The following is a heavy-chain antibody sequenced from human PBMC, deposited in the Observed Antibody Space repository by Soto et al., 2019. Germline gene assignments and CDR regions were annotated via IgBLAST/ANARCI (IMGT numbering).Heavy chain of an antibody. Sequence: QVQLVESGGGVVQPGRSLRLSCAASGFTFSSCAMHWVRQAPGKGLEWVALISYDGSNKYYADSVKGRFTISRDNSKNTLYLQMNSLRAEDTAVYYCARDKRHLRFLECSYYFDYWGQGTLVTVSS. D-gene: IGHD3-3*01. CDR1: GFTFSSCA. CDR2: ISYDGSNK. V-gene: IGHV3-30-3*01. J-gene: IGHJ4*02. CDR3: ARDKRHLRFLECSYYFDY.